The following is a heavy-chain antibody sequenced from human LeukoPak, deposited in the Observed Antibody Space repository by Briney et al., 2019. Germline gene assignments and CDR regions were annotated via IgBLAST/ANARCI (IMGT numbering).Heavy chain of an antibody. V-gene: IGHV1-69*01. CDR2: IIPIFGTA. CDR3: ARDFARSGYSSGWYQTTVGDYYMDV. Sequence: ASVKVSCKASGGTFSSYAISWVRQAPGQGLEWMGGIIPIFGTANYAQKFQGRVTITADESTSTAYMELSSLRSEDTAVYYCARDFARSGYSSGWYQTTVGDYYMDVWGKGTTVTVSS. CDR1: GGTFSSYA. D-gene: IGHD6-19*01. J-gene: IGHJ6*03.